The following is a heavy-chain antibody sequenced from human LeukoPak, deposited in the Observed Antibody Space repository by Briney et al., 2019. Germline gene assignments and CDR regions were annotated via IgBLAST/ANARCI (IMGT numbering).Heavy chain of an antibody. CDR3: ARDWASCSGGSCYPPDAFDI. CDR2: IKQDGSEK. J-gene: IGHJ3*02. CDR1: GFTFSSYW. Sequence: GGSLRLSCAASGFTFSSYWMSWVRQAPGKGLEWVANIKQDGSEKYYVDSVKGRFTISRDNAKNSLYLQMNSLRAEDTAVYYCARDWASCSGGSCYPPDAFDIWGQGTMVTVSS. V-gene: IGHV3-7*01. D-gene: IGHD2-15*01.